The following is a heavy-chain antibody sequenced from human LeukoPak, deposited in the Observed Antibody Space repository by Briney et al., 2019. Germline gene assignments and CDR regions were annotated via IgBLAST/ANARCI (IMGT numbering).Heavy chain of an antibody. CDR3: AKAGGYSSSSLAFFDY. J-gene: IGHJ4*02. D-gene: IGHD6-6*01. V-gene: IGHV3-48*03. CDR1: GFTFSSYE. Sequence: GGSLRLSCAASGFTFSSYEMNWVRQAPGKGLEWVSYISSSGSTIYYADSVKGRFTISRDNVKNSLYLQVNSVRAEDMALYYCAKAGGYSSSSLAFFDYWGQGTLVTVSS. CDR2: ISSSGSTI.